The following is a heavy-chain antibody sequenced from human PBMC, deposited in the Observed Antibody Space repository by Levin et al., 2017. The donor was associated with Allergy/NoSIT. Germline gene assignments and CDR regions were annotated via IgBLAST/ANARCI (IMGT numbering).Heavy chain of an antibody. V-gene: IGHV4-39*01. Sequence: SETLSLTCTVSGGSISSSSYYWGWIRQPPGKGLEWIGSIYYSGSTYYNPSLKSRVTISVDTSKNQFSLKLSSVTAADTAVYYCARGTGYFDYWGQGTLVTVSS. J-gene: IGHJ4*02. D-gene: IGHD1-14*01. CDR1: GGSISSSSYY. CDR3: ARGTGYFDY. CDR2: IYYSGST.